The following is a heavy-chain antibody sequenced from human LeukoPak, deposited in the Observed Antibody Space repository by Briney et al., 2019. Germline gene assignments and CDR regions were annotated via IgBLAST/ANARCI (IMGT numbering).Heavy chain of an antibody. D-gene: IGHD1-1*01. J-gene: IGHJ4*02. CDR3: AKGLVGTTLVDS. CDR2: ISRDGDIT. V-gene: IGHV3-43*01. CDR1: GFPFNAYT. Sequence: GGSLRLSCAASGFPFNAYTMHWVRQAPGKGLEWVSLISRDGDITYYADSLKGRFTISRDNSKNSLYLQMNSLRSGDTAFYYCAKGLVGTTLVDSWGQGTLVTVSS.